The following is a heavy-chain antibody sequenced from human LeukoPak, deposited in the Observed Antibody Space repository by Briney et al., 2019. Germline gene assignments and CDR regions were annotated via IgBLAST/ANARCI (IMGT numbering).Heavy chain of an antibody. D-gene: IGHD6-19*01. J-gene: IGHJ4*02. CDR1: GFTFSNFW. CDR3: ARDWIAVAGTAFLGY. V-gene: IGHV3-7*01. CDR2: IKQDETEK. Sequence: GESLRLSCTASGFTFSNFWMGWVRQAPGKGLEWVANIKQDETEKFYLGSVKGRFTISRDNAKNSLYLQMNSLRAEDTAVYYCARDWIAVAGTAFLGYWGQGTLVTVSS.